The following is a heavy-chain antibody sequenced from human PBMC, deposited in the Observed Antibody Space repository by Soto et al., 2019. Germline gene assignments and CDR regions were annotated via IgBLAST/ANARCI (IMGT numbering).Heavy chain of an antibody. CDR1: GFPFSSYA. D-gene: IGHD6-13*01. CDR3: AKEPDLYSSSWLDY. V-gene: IGHV3-23*01. CDR2: ISGSGGST. Sequence: PGGSLRLSCAASGFPFSSYAMSWVRQAPGKGLEWVSAISGSGGSTYYADSVKGRFTISRDNSKNKLYLQMNSLRAEDTAVYYCAKEPDLYSSSWLDYWGQGTLVTVSS. J-gene: IGHJ4*02.